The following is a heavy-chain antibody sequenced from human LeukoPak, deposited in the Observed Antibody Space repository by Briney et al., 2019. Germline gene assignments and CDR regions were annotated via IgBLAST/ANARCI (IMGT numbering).Heavy chain of an antibody. D-gene: IGHD5-18*01. CDR1: GGTFISYA. J-gene: IGHJ6*03. Sequence: SVKVSCKASGGTFISYAISWVRQAPGQGLEWMGGIIPIFGTANYAQKFQGRVTITADESTSTAYMELSSLRSEDTAVYYCARARNTALTGYYYYMDVWGKGTTVTVSS. V-gene: IGHV1-69*13. CDR2: IIPIFGTA. CDR3: ARARNTALTGYYYYMDV.